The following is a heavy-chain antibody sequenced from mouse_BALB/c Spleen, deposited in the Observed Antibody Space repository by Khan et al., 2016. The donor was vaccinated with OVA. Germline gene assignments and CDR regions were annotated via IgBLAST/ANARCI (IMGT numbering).Heavy chain of an antibody. CDR2: INTYTGEP. V-gene: IGHV9-3-1*01. CDR1: GFTFTNYG. J-gene: IGHJ4*01. Sequence: QIQLVQSGPELKKPGETVQISCKASGFTFTNYGMNWVKQAPGKGLKWMGWINTYTGEPTFADDFKGRFAFSLETSASTAYLQINSLKNEETATYICARVGYNGTMDCWGQGTSVTVSS. D-gene: IGHD2-14*01. CDR3: ARVGYNGTMDC.